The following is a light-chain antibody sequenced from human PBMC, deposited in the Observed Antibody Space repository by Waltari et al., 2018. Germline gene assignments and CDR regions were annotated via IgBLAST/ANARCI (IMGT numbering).Light chain of an antibody. CDR2: KAN. J-gene: IGLJ3*02. Sequence: QTVVTQEPSLSVSPGGTVPLPFALSSGCISTNSYATWYQHTPGQPPRTLVYKANARSSGVPDRFSGSILGNTAALTITGAQADDESDYYCALYMGSGIWVFGGGTRLTVL. V-gene: IGLV8-61*01. CDR1: SGCISTNSY. CDR3: ALYMGSGIWV.